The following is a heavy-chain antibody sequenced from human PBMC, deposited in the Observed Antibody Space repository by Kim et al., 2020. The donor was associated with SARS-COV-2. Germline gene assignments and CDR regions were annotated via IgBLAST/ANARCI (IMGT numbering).Heavy chain of an antibody. D-gene: IGHD2-2*02. Sequence: GGSLRLSCAGSGFSLSDFHMTWVRQAPGKGLEWLSYISTSSSYTKYADSVEGRFTISRDNAKNSLYLQMNSLTGEDSAVYFCARVPRLGCSSATCHKNYFYFGMDVWGQGTTVTVSS. CDR3: ARVPRLGCSSATCHKNYFYFGMDV. CDR1: GFSLSDFH. J-gene: IGHJ6*02. V-gene: IGHV3-11*05. CDR2: ISTSSSYT.